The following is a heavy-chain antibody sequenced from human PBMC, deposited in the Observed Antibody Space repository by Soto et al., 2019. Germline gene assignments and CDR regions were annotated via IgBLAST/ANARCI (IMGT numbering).Heavy chain of an antibody. D-gene: IGHD2-2*01. CDR3: AKEARYCSSTSCSPLRYFLY. CDR2: ISSNGGST. J-gene: IGHJ4*02. V-gene: IGHV3-64*01. Sequence: PGGSLRLSCAASGFTFSSYAMHWVRPAPGKGLEYVSAISSNGGSTYYANSVKGRFTISRDNSKNTLYLQMGSLRAEDTAVYYCAKEARYCSSTSCSPLRYFLYWGQGTLVTVSS. CDR1: GFTFSSYA.